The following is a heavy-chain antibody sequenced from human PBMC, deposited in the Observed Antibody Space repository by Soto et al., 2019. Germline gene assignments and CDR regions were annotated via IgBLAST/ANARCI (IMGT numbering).Heavy chain of an antibody. J-gene: IGHJ6*02. CDR2: ISGRGGST. CDR1: GFTFSSYA. Sequence: EVQLLESGGGLVQPGGSLRLSCAASGFTFSSYAMSWVRQAPGKGVEWVSAISGRGGSTYYADSVKGRFTISRDNSKNTLYLQMNSLRAEDTAVYYCVSALGAARMDVWGQGTTVTVSS. V-gene: IGHV3-23*01. CDR3: VSALGAARMDV. D-gene: IGHD6-6*01.